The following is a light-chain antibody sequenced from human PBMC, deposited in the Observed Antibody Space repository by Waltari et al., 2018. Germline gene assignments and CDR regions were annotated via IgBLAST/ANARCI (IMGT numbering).Light chain of an antibody. Sequence: EIALTQSPGTLFLSPGEGATLSCRASQSVSRTLAWYQQKPGQAPRLLIYGASSRATGIPDRFSGSGSGTDFSLTISRLEPDDSAVYFCQHYVSLPATFGQGTKVEIK. CDR3: QHYVSLPAT. CDR1: QSVSRT. J-gene: IGKJ1*01. CDR2: GAS. V-gene: IGKV3-20*01.